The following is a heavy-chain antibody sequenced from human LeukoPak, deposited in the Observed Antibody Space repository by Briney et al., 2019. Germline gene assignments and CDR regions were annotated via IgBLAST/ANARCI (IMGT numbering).Heavy chain of an antibody. CDR3: ARGGYYDFWSGYYRFDY. D-gene: IGHD3-3*01. V-gene: IGHV4-39*07. CDR2: INHSGST. Sequence: NPSETLSLTCTVSGGSISSGDYYWSWIRQPPGKGLEWIGEINHSGSTNYNPSLKSRVTISVDTSKNQFSLKLSSVTAADTAVYYCARGGYYDFWSGYYRFDYWGQGTLVTVSS. J-gene: IGHJ4*02. CDR1: GGSISSGDYY.